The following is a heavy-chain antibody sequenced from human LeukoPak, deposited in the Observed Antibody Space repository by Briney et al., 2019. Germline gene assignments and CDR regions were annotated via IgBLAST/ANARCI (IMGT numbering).Heavy chain of an antibody. J-gene: IGHJ6*03. CDR2: ISSSSSTI. CDR1: GFTFSSYS. Sequence: GGSLRLSCAASGFTFSSYSMNWVRQAPGKGLEWVSYISSSSSTIYYADSVKGRFTISRDNAKNSLYLQMNSLRAEDTAVYYCARERGFMVRLYYYYYMDVWGKGTTVTVSS. CDR3: ARERGFMVRLYYYYYMDV. D-gene: IGHD3-10*01. V-gene: IGHV3-48*01.